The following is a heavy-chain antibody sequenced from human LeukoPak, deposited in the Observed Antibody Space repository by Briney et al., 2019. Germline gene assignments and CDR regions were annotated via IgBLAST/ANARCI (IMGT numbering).Heavy chain of an antibody. D-gene: IGHD1-26*01. Sequence: GGSLRLSCAVSGFTFSGHWMFWVRQAPGKGLVWVSSINSDGSSTSYTDSVKGRFTVSRDNAKNTLYLQMNSLRAEDTAVYYCAKGRRRVEATLEYWGQGTLVTVSS. J-gene: IGHJ4*02. CDR2: INSDGSST. CDR3: AKGRRRVEATLEY. CDR1: GFTFSGHW. V-gene: IGHV3-74*01.